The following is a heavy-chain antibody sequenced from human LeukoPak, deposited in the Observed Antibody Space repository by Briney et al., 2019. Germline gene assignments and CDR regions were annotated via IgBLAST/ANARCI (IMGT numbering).Heavy chain of an antibody. CDR2: ISGSAKTR. V-gene: IGHV3-48*03. D-gene: IGHD3-3*01. J-gene: IGHJ5*02. Sequence: PGGSLRLSCSASGFPFSSHEMNWVRQAPGKGLEWVSGISGSAKTRYYADSMKGRLTISRDNVKNSLDLQMNNLRADDTAVYYCVRGEGLRSVSWGQGTLVTVSS. CDR1: GFPFSSHE. CDR3: VRGEGLRSVS.